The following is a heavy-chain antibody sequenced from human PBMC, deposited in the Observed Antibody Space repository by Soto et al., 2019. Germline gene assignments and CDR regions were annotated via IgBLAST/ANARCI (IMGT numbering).Heavy chain of an antibody. Sequence: ASVKVSCKASGYTFTNYGISWVRQAPGQGLEWMGWISAYNGNTNYAQKLQGRLTMTTDTSTSTAYMELSSLRSEDTAVYYCARDELPSYYGSGSYLVDNWFDPWGQGTLVTVSS. CDR1: GYTFTNYG. J-gene: IGHJ5*02. CDR2: ISAYNGNT. CDR3: ARDELPSYYGSGSYLVDNWFDP. V-gene: IGHV1-18*01. D-gene: IGHD3-10*01.